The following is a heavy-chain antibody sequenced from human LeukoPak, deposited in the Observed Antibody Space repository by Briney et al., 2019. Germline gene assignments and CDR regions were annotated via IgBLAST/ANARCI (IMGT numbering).Heavy chain of an antibody. V-gene: IGHV3-21*01. CDR1: GVTLRSYT. D-gene: IGHD1-26*01. CDR3: AREGDTPSPYYLDV. J-gene: IGHJ6*03. CDR2: ISSSGSYI. Sequence: GGSLRLSCGVSGVTLRSYTMHWVREAPGRGVEWVSSISSSGSYIYFADSVKGRFTISKDNAKNSVYLQMNGLRVEDTAIYYCAREGDTPSPYYLDVWGKGTTVAVSS.